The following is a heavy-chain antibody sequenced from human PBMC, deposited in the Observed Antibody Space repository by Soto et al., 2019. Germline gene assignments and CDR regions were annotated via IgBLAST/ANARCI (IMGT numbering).Heavy chain of an antibody. D-gene: IGHD3-16*02. Sequence: TSETLSLTCTVSGGSISSYYWSWIRQPPGKGLEWIGYIYYSGSTNYNPSLKSRVTISVDTSKNQFSLKLSSVTAADTAVYYCARVGLRYTIDYWGQGTLVTVSS. CDR1: GGSISSYY. J-gene: IGHJ4*02. V-gene: IGHV4-59*01. CDR2: IYYSGST. CDR3: ARVGLRYTIDY.